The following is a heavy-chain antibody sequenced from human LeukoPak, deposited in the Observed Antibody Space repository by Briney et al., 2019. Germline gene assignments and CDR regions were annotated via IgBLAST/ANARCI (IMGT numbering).Heavy chain of an antibody. CDR1: GFTFSSYA. D-gene: IGHD4-17*01. CDR3: ARDNDYGDYPDAFDI. J-gene: IGHJ3*02. CDR2: ISYDGSNK. Sequence: PGGSLRLSCAASGFTFSSYAMHWVRQAPGKGLEWVAVISYDGSNKYYADSVKGRFTISRDNSKNTLYLQMNSLRAEDTAVYYCARDNDYGDYPDAFDIWGQGTMVTVPS. V-gene: IGHV3-30-3*01.